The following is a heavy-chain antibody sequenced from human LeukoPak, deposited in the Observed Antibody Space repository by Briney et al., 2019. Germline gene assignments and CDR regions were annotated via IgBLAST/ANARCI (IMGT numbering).Heavy chain of an antibody. Sequence: GGSLRLSCSASGFTFSSYWMHWVRQAPGKGLEWVSSISSSSSYIYYADSVKGRFTISRDNAKNSLYLQMNSLRAEDTAVYYCARDGIAAAGTIYYFDYWGQGTLVTVSS. J-gene: IGHJ4*02. D-gene: IGHD6-13*01. CDR3: ARDGIAAAGTIYYFDY. CDR1: GFTFSSYW. CDR2: ISSSSSYI. V-gene: IGHV3-21*01.